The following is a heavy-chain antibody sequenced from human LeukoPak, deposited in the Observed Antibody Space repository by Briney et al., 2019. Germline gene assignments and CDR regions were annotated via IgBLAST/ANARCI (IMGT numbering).Heavy chain of an antibody. CDR1: GYSISSGYY. J-gene: IGHJ4*02. V-gene: IGHV4-38-2*02. Sequence: SETLSLTCTVSGYSISSGYYWGWIRQPPGKGLEWIGSIYHSGSTYYNPSLKSRVTISVDTSKNQFSLKLSSVTAADTAVYYCARDREYYYGSGSYYDYWGQGTLVTVSS. CDR2: IYHSGST. D-gene: IGHD3-10*01. CDR3: ARDREYYYGSGSYYDY.